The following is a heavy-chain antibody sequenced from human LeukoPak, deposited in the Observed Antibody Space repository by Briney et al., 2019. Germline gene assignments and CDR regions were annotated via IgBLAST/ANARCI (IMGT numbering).Heavy chain of an antibody. CDR2: IKKDGSEK. V-gene: IGHV3-7*01. CDR3: ARDLSGIAGYTYGRGIDY. D-gene: IGHD5-18*01. J-gene: IGHJ4*02. CDR1: GFTFSSHW. Sequence: GSLRLSCAASGFTFSSHWMSWVRQAPGKGLEWVANIKKDGSEKYYVDAVKGRFTISRDNAKTSLYLQMDSLRAEDTAVYYCARDLSGIAGYTYGRGIDYWGQGTLVTVSS.